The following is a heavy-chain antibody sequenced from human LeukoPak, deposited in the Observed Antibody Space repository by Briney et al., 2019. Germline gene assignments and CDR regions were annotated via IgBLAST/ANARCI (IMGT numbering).Heavy chain of an antibody. D-gene: IGHD3-22*01. Sequence: SETLSLTCTVSGYSISSGYYWGWIRQPPGRGLEWIGSIYHSGSTYYNPSLKSRVTISVDTSKNQFSLKLSSVTAADTAVYYCARGLTDYYDSSGYYHDYWGQGTLVTVSS. CDR3: ARGLTDYYDSSGYYHDY. J-gene: IGHJ4*02. CDR2: IYHSGST. CDR1: GYSISSGYY. V-gene: IGHV4-38-2*02.